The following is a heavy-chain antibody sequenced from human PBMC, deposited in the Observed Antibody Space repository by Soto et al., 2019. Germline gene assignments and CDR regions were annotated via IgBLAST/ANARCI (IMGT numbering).Heavy chain of an antibody. J-gene: IGHJ4*02. CDR2: INHSGST. D-gene: IGHD2-21*02. Sequence: SETLSLTCAVYGGAFSGYYWSWIRQPPGKGLEWIGEINHSGSTNYNPSLKSRVTISVDTSKNQFSLKLSSVTAADTAVYYCASSGEAYCGGDCSATLDYWGQGTLVTVS. CDR3: ASSGEAYCGGDCSATLDY. CDR1: GGAFSGYY. V-gene: IGHV4-34*01.